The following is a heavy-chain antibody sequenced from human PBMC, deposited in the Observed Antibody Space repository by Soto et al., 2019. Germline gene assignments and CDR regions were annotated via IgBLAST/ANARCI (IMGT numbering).Heavy chain of an antibody. J-gene: IGHJ6*02. CDR3: ARVPSPFDYYYAMDV. CDR1: GDSISRGNKY. V-gene: IGHV4-30-4*01. Sequence: PSATLSLTCTVSGDSISRGNKYWIWIRQPPGKGLEWIGYVFSSGTTYYNPSLKGRVSISLDASENQFSLKFASVTDADSAVYYCARVPSPFDYYYAMDVWGQGTTVTVSS. CDR2: VFSSGTT. D-gene: IGHD3-16*01.